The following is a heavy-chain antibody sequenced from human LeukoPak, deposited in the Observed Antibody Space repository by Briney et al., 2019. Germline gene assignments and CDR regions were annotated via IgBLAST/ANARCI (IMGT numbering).Heavy chain of an antibody. CDR2: ISSSGSTI. Sequence: KPGGSLRLSCAASGFTFSDYYMSWIRQAPGKGLEWVSYISSSGSTIYYADSVKGRFTISRDNAKNSLYLQMNSPRAEDTAVYYCARDRSPPDYYYYYMDVWGKGTTVTVSS. J-gene: IGHJ6*03. CDR3: ARDRSPPDYYYYYMDV. V-gene: IGHV3-11*01. CDR1: GFTFSDYY.